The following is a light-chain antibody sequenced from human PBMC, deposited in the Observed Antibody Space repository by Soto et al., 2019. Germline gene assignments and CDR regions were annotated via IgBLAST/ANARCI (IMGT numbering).Light chain of an antibody. CDR1: SSNIGSNT. J-gene: IGLJ1*01. Sequence: QSVLTQPPSASGAPGQRVTISCSGGSSNIGSNTVNWYQQLPETAPKLLIYINDQRPSGVPDRFFGSKSGTSASLAISGLQSEDEADYYCAAWDDSLNGYVFGTGTKVTVL. CDR2: IND. V-gene: IGLV1-44*01. CDR3: AAWDDSLNGYV.